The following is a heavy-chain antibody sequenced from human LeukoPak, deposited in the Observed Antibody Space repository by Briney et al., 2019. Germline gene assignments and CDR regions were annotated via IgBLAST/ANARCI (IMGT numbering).Heavy chain of an antibody. D-gene: IGHD3-16*01. J-gene: IGHJ6*03. CDR2: ISAYNGNT. V-gene: IGHV1-18*01. CDR1: GYSFTSFP. Sequence: ASVKVSCKSSGYSFTSFPINWVRQAPGQGLEWMGWISAYNGNTNYAQKLQGRVTMTTDTSTSTAYMELRSLRSDDTAVYYCARARREYVWGSPHYYYYYMDVWGKGTTVTVSS. CDR3: ARARREYVWGSPHYYYYYMDV.